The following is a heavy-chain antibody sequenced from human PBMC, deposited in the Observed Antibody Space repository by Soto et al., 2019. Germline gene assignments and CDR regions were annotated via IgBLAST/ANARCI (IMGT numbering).Heavy chain of an antibody. J-gene: IGHJ6*02. D-gene: IGHD1-26*01. Sequence: GSLRLSCASSGFTFSSYAMILVRQAPGKGLEWVSAISGSGGSTYYADSVKGRFTISRDNSKNTLYLQMNSLRAEDTAVYYCAKDRGSYYYYYGMDVWGQGTTVTVSS. V-gene: IGHV3-23*01. CDR3: AKDRGSYYYYYGMDV. CDR1: GFTFSSYA. CDR2: ISGSGGST.